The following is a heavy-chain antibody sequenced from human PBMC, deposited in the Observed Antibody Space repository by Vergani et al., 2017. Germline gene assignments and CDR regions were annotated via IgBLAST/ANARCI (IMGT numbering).Heavy chain of an antibody. CDR3: AKRAIGRLIPSSSLMDV. CDR1: GYTFSSYG. CDR2: IRYDGSNK. V-gene: IGHV3-30*02. Sequence: QVQLVESGGGVVQPGGSPRLSCAASGYTFSSYGMHWVRQAPGKGLEWVAFIRYDGSNKYYADSVKGRFTISRDNSKNTLYLQMNSLRAEDTAVYYCAKRAIGRLIPSSSLMDVWGQGTTVTVSS. J-gene: IGHJ6*02. D-gene: IGHD6-6*01.